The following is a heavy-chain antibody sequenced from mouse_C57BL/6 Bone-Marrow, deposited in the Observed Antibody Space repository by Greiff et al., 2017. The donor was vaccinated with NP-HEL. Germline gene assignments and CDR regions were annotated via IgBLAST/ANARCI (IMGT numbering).Heavy chain of an antibody. CDR2: IHPNSGST. J-gene: IGHJ4*01. Sequence: QVQLQQPGAELVKPGASVKLSCKASGYTFTSYWMHWVKQRPGQGLEWIGMIHPNSGSTNYKEKFKGKATLTVDKSSSTAYMQLSSLTSENSAVYYCARSIHYYGSSPLAMDYWGQGTSVTVSS. CDR1: GYTFTSYW. CDR3: ARSIHYYGSSPLAMDY. D-gene: IGHD1-1*01. V-gene: IGHV1-64*01.